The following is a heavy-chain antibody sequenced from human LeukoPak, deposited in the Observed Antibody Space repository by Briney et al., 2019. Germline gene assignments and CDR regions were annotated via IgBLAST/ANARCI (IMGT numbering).Heavy chain of an antibody. Sequence: GGSLRLSCAASGFPFSDYAMYWVRQAPGKVLEWVAAISYDGSNKYYGDSVKGRFTISRDNSKNTLYVQMNSLRTEDTAVYYCARGAPPDYWGQGTLVTVSS. J-gene: IGHJ4*02. CDR2: ISYDGSNK. CDR1: GFPFSDYA. V-gene: IGHV3-30-3*01. CDR3: ARGAPPDY.